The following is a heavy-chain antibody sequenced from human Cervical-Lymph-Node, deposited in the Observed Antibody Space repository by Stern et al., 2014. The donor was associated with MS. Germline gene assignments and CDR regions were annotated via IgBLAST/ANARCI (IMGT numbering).Heavy chain of an antibody. J-gene: IGHJ6*02. V-gene: IGHV3-9*01. D-gene: IGHD6-6*01. CDR2: IDWNSKAR. CDR3: VRGVRYFYYALDV. CDR1: GFSLDDHA. Sequence: EVQLVESGGGLVQPGRSLRLSCAASGFSLDDHAMHWVRQAPGTGLERGAIIDWNSKARGYADSVKGRFTISRDNAKNSLSLQMNSLRPEDTALYYCVRGVRYFYYALDVWGQGTMVTVSS.